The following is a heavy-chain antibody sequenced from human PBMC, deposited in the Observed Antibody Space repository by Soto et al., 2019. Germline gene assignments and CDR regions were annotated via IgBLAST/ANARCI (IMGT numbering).Heavy chain of an antibody. CDR1: GYSISSGYF. V-gene: IGHV4-38-2*02. CDR2: IDHSGTT. CDR3: ARDCTSTTCRLYYYGLDV. J-gene: IGHJ6*02. Sequence: SETLSLTCTVSGYSISSGYFWGWIRQPPGKGLEWIGNIDHSGTTYYNPSLKSRITISVDTSKNQFSLKLNSVTAADTAVYFCARDCTSTTCRLYYYGLDVWGQGTTVNVSS. D-gene: IGHD2-2*01.